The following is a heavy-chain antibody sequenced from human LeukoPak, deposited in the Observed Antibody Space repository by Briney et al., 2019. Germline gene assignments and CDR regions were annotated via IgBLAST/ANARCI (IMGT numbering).Heavy chain of an antibody. V-gene: IGHV3-33*08. CDR1: GFTFSSYW. D-gene: IGHD6-13*01. Sequence: GGSLRLSCAASGFTFSSYWMHWVRQAPGKGLEWVAVIWYDGSNKYYADSVKGRFTISRDNSKNTLYLQMNSLRAEDTAVYYCARTDIAAAGPNDYWDQGTLVTVSS. CDR3: ARTDIAAAGPNDY. J-gene: IGHJ4*02. CDR2: IWYDGSNK.